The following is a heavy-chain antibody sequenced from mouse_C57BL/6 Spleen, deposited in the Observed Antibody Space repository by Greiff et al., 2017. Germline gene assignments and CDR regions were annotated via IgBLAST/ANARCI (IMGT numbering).Heavy chain of an antibody. V-gene: IGHV1-55*01. Sequence: VQLQQSGAELVKPGASVKMSCKASGYTFTSYWITWVKQRPGQGLEWIGDIYPGSGSTNYNEKFKSKATLTVDTSSSTAYMQLSSLTSEDSAVYYCARGGDYDVGAMDYWGQGTSVTVSS. CDR1: GYTFTSYW. D-gene: IGHD2-4*01. CDR2: IYPGSGST. J-gene: IGHJ4*01. CDR3: ARGGDYDVGAMDY.